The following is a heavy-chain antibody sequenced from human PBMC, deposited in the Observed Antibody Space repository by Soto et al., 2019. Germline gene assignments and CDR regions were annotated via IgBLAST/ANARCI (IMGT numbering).Heavy chain of an antibody. CDR3: AKDRGSTVPYYYYGMDV. D-gene: IGHD2-2*01. J-gene: IGHJ6*02. V-gene: IGHV3-30*18. CDR1: GFSSSSYG. Sequence: GGSLRLSCAASGFSSSSYGMHWVRQAPGKGLEWVAVISYDGSNKYYADSVKGRFTISRDNSKNTLYLQMNSLRAEDTAVHYCAKDRGSTVPYYYYGMDVWGQGTTVTVSS. CDR2: ISYDGSNK.